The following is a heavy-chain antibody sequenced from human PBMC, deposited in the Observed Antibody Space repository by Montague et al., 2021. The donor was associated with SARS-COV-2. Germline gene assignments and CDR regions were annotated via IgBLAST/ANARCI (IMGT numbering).Heavy chain of an antibody. Sequence: TLSLTCTVSGGSISSGGYEWSWIRQHPGKGLEWIGYIYYSGSTYYNPSLKSRVTISVDTSKNQFSLKLSSVTAADTAVYYCASTYGGNLGYYYYMDVWGKGTTVTVSS. D-gene: IGHD4-23*01. V-gene: IGHV4-31*03. CDR1: GGSISSGGYE. CDR2: IYYSGST. J-gene: IGHJ6*03. CDR3: ASTYGGNLGYYYYMDV.